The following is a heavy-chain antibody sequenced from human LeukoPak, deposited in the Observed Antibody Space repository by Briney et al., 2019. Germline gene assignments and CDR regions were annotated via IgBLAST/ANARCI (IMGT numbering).Heavy chain of an antibody. D-gene: IGHD6-13*01. CDR2: IYYSGST. V-gene: IGHV4-59*08. Sequence: SETLSLTCTVSGGSISSYYWSWIRQPPGKGLEWIGYIYYSGSTNYNPSLKSRVTISVDTSKNQFSLKLSSVTAADTAVYYCARLGYSTSHLAYWGQGTLVTVSS. J-gene: IGHJ4*02. CDR1: GGSISSYY. CDR3: ARLGYSTSHLAY.